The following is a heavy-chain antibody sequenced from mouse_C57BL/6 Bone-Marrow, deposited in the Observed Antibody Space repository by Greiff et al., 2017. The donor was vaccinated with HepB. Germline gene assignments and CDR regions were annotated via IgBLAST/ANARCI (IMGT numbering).Heavy chain of an antibody. J-gene: IGHJ4*01. D-gene: IGHD1-1*01. CDR3: ARWNYGSSYYAMDY. Sequence: QVQLKQPGAELVRPGSSVKLSCKASGYTFTSYWMDWVKQRPGQGLEWIGNIYPSDSETHYNQKFKDKATLTVDKSSSTAYMQLSSLTSEDSAVYYCARWNYGSSYYAMDYWGQGTSVTVSS. CDR2: IYPSDSET. V-gene: IGHV1-61*01. CDR1: GYTFTSYW.